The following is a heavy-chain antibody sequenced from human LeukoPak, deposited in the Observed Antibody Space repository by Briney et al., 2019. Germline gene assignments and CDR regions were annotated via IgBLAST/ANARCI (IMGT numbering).Heavy chain of an antibody. J-gene: IGHJ4*02. CDR1: GFTFSSYA. D-gene: IGHD1-26*01. CDR2: ISYDGSNK. V-gene: IGHV3-30*01. Sequence: GRSLRLSCAASGFTFSSYAMHWVRQAPGKGLEWVAVISYDGSNKYYADSVKGRFTTSRDNSKNTLYLQMNSLRAEDTAVYYCARDHRYSGSHYFDYWGQGTLVTVSS. CDR3: ARDHRYSGSHYFDY.